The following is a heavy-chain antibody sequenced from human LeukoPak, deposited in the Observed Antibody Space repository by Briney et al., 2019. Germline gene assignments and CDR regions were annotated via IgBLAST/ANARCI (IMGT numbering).Heavy chain of an antibody. D-gene: IGHD2-8*01. CDR3: ARDRLTNDAFDI. J-gene: IGHJ3*02. Sequence: PGGSLRLSCAASGFTFNSYWMHWVRQAPGKGLVWVSRINSDGSATSDAAFVKGRFTISRDNSKNTLYLQMNSLRAEDTAMYYCARDRLTNDAFDIWGQGTMVTVSS. CDR1: GFTFNSYW. CDR2: INSDGSAT. V-gene: IGHV3-74*01.